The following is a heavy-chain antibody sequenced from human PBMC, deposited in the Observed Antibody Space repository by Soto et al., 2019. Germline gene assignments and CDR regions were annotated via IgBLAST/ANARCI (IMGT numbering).Heavy chain of an antibody. V-gene: IGHV4-59*01. J-gene: IGHJ4*02. Sequence: QVQLQESGPGLVKPSETLSLTCTVSGGSITGYYWTWIRQPPGKGLEWIGYVFYKGNTNYNPSLKSRVTISVDKSANQLSLRLSSVTAADTAVYYCARSGDSFGFTDYWGQGTLVTVSS. CDR1: GGSITGYY. CDR2: VFYKGNT. D-gene: IGHD5-18*01. CDR3: ARSGDSFGFTDY.